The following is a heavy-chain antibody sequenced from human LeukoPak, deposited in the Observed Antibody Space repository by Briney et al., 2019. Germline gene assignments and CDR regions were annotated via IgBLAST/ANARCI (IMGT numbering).Heavy chain of an antibody. J-gene: IGHJ5*02. Sequence: ASVKVSCKASGYTFTSYGITWVRQAPGQGLEWMGWISGYNGNTNYAQKVQGRVTMTTDTTTSTAYMELRSLRSDDTAVYYCAREGEYCISTNCYSGWFDPWGQGTLATVSS. CDR1: GYTFTSYG. CDR3: AREGEYCISTNCYSGWFDP. V-gene: IGHV1-18*01. CDR2: ISGYNGNT. D-gene: IGHD2-2*01.